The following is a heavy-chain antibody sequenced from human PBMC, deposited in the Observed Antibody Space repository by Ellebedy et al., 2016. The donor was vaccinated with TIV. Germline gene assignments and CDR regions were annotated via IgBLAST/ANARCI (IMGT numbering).Heavy chain of an antibody. CDR1: GYTFTSYY. CDR3: ARMLVATSNYGMDV. J-gene: IGHJ6*02. Sequence: ASVQVSCKASGYTFTSYYMDGVRHAPGQGIEWMGIINPNGGSTSYAQKFQGRVTMTRDTSKSTVYMELSSLRSEDTAVYYCARMLVATSNYGMDVWGQGTTVTVSS. V-gene: IGHV1-46*01. CDR2: INPNGGST. D-gene: IGHD5-12*01.